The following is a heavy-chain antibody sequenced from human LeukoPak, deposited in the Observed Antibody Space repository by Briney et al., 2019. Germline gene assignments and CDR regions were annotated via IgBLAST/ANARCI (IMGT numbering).Heavy chain of an antibody. V-gene: IGHV1-69*13. CDR1: GGTFSSDA. J-gene: IGHJ3*02. CDR2: IIPIFGTA. D-gene: IGHD4-23*01. Sequence: SMKVSCNASGGTFSSDAISWVRQAPGQGLEWMVRIIPIFGTANYAQKFQGRVTITADESTSTAYMELSSLRSEDTAVYYCARGYYGGTYYNAFDIWGQGTMDTVSS. CDR3: ARGYYGGTYYNAFDI.